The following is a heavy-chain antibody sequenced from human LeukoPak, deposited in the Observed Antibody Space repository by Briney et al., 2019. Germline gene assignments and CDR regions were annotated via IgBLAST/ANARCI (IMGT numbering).Heavy chain of an antibody. Sequence: PSETLSLTCTVSDYSISSGYYWGWIRQPPGKGLEWIGSIYHSGSTYYNPSLKSRVTISVDTSKNQFSLKLSSVTAADTAVYNCARGQYDTSGYYGVCYFDYRGQGTLVTVSS. CDR3: ARGQYDTSGYYGVCYFDY. CDR2: IYHSGST. J-gene: IGHJ4*02. CDR1: DYSISSGYY. V-gene: IGHV4-38-2*02. D-gene: IGHD3-22*01.